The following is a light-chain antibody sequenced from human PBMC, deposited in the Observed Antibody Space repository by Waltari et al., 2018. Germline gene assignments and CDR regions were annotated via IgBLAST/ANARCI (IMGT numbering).Light chain of an antibody. CDR3: QLRGSWPKT. CDR1: QSIGSY. Sequence: DIVLTQSPATLSLSPGERVTLSCWASQSIGSYLAWYQHKPGQTPRLLIYDTSNRATGVPTRFSGSRSGTDFTLTISSLEPEDFAVYYCQLRGSWPKTFGPGTRVEIK. CDR2: DTS. J-gene: IGKJ1*01. V-gene: IGKV3-11*01.